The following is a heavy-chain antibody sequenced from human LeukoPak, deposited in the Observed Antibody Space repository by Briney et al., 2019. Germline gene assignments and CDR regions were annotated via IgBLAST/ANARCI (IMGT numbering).Heavy chain of an antibody. CDR1: GFTFSSYA. D-gene: IGHD6-6*01. V-gene: IGHV3-23*01. J-gene: IGHJ3*02. Sequence: GGSLRLSCAASGFTFSSYAMNWVRQAPGKGLEWVSGISGSGGSTYYADSVKGRFTISRDNSKNTLYLQMNSLRAEDTAVYYCARTLVRRSDAFDIWGQGTMVTVSS. CDR3: ARTLVRRSDAFDI. CDR2: ISGSGGST.